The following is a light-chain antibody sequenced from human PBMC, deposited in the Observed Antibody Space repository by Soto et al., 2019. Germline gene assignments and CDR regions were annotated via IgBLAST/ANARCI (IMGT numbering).Light chain of an antibody. Sequence: DIVMTQSPDSLAVSLGERATINCKSSQSVLYSSNNQNPLAWYQQKPGQPPKLLIHWASIRESGVPDRFSGSGSGTDFTLTISSLQAEDVAIYYCQQDCTTPFSFGPGTKVDIK. CDR1: QSVLYSSNNQNP. CDR3: QQDCTTPFS. J-gene: IGKJ3*01. CDR2: WAS. V-gene: IGKV4-1*01.